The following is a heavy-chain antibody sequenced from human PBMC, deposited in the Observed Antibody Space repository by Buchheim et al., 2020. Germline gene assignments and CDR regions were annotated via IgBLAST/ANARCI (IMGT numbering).Heavy chain of an antibody. J-gene: IGHJ5*02. D-gene: IGHD2-2*01. CDR3: ARGGIVVVPAAQPSSVWFDP. V-gene: IGHV4-31*03. CDR1: GGSISGGGYY. Sequence: QVQLQESGPGLVKPSQTLSLTCTVSGGSISGGGYYWSWIRQHPGKGLEWIGYIYYSGSTYYNPSLKSRVTISVDTSKNQFSLKLSSVTAADTAVYYCARGGIVVVPAAQPSSVWFDPWGQGTL. CDR2: IYYSGST.